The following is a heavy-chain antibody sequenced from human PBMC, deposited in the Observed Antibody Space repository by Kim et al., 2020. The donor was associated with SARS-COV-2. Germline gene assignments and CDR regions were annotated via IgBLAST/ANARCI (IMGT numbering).Heavy chain of an antibody. Sequence: SETLSLTCAVYGGSFSGYYWSWIRQPPGKGLEWIGEINHSGSTNYNPSLKSRVTISVDTSKNQFSLKLSSVTAADTAVYYCARAMEWGWTYYYYGMDVWGQGTTVTVSS. J-gene: IGHJ6*02. D-gene: IGHD3-3*01. V-gene: IGHV4-34*01. CDR2: INHSGST. CDR3: ARAMEWGWTYYYYGMDV. CDR1: GGSFSGYY.